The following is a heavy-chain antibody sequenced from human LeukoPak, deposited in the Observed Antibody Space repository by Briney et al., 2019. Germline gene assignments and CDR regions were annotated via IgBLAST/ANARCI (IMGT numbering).Heavy chain of an antibody. D-gene: IGHD3-3*01. CDR2: INYSGSYI. V-gene: IGHV3-21*01. CDR3: ARAGGYYFDF. Sequence: PGGSLRLSCAASGFTFSSYSMNWVRQAPGKGLEWVSSINYSGSYIYYADSVKGRFTTSRDNAKNSMYLQMNSLRAEDTAVYYCARAGGYYFDFWGQGTLVTVSS. J-gene: IGHJ4*02. CDR1: GFTFSSYS.